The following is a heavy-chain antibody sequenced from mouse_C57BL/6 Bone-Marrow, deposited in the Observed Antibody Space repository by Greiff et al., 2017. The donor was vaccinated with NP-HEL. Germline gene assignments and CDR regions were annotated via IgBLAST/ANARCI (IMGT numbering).Heavy chain of an antibody. V-gene: IGHV1-52*01. CDR1: GYTFTSYW. J-gene: IGHJ2*01. CDR2: IDPSDSET. Sequence: QVQLQQPGAELVRPGSSVKLSCKASGYTFTSYWMHWVKQRPIQGLEWIGNIDPSDSETHYNQKFKDKATLTVDKSSSTAYMQLSSLTSEDSAVYYCARCSDSKQYYFDYWGQGTTLTVSS. CDR3: ARCSDSKQYYFDY. D-gene: IGHD2-5*01.